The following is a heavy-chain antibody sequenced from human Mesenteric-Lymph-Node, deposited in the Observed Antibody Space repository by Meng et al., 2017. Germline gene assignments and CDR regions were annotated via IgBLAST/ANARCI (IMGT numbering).Heavy chain of an antibody. CDR2: AGANQKLSVGA. CDR3: ARDYWGSLDY. J-gene: IGHJ4*02. Sequence: EPGHGPVRPRETLSLICTVSGGSVSSVDHQWGWIRQPPGKALEWIGFAGANQKLSVGANQNPSLKTRVTISSDTSKNQFSLKLTSVSAADTAVYYCARDYWGSLDYWGQGILVTVSS. V-gene: IGHV4-61*08. D-gene: IGHD7-27*01. CDR1: GGSVSSVDHQ.